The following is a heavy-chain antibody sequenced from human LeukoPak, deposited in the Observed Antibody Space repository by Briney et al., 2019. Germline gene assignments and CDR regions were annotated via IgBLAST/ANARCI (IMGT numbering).Heavy chain of an antibody. D-gene: IGHD6-19*01. CDR1: GDIFTSYG. V-gene: IGHV1-18*01. Sequence: ALVKVSCKVSGDIFTSYGISWVRQAPGQGLEWMGWISTYSGDTNYAQNLQGRFTMTTDTSTSTAYMELRSLTSDDTAVYYCARCEGSGFYLWGNYFDYWGQGTLVTVSS. CDR2: ISTYSGDT. J-gene: IGHJ4*02. CDR3: ARCEGSGFYLWGNYFDY.